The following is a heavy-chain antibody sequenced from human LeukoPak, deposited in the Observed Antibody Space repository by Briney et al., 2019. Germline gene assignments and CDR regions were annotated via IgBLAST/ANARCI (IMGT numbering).Heavy chain of an antibody. CDR3: ARSPIAVAGRVWYFDY. CDR2: ISYDGSNK. J-gene: IGHJ4*02. D-gene: IGHD6-19*01. CDR1: GFTFSSYA. V-gene: IGHV3-30*04. Sequence: SGGSLRLSCAASGFTFSSYAMHWVRQAPGKGLEWVAVISYDGSNKYYADSVKGRSTISRDNSKNTLYLQMNSLRAEDTAVYYCARSPIAVAGRVWYFDYWGQGTLVTDSS.